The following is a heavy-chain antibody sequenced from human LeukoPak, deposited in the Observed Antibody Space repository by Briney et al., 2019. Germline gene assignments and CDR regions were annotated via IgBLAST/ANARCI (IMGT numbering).Heavy chain of an antibody. CDR3: ARRNEMATIGGGFDY. V-gene: IGHV3-21*01. Sequence: GGSLRLSCAASGFTFSSYSMNWVRQAPGKGLEWVSSISSSSSYIYYAESVKGRFTISRDNTKNSLYLQMNRLRAEDTAVYYCARRNEMATIGGGFDYWGQGTLVTVSS. CDR2: ISSSSSYI. CDR1: GFTFSSYS. J-gene: IGHJ4*02. D-gene: IGHD5-24*01.